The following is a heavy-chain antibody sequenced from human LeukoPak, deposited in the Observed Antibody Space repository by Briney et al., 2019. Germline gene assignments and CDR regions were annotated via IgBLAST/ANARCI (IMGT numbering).Heavy chain of an antibody. CDR1: GCTVSSNY. CDR3: ARGYSYGYFDY. J-gene: IGHJ4*02. D-gene: IGHD5-18*01. CDR2: IYTVGNT. V-gene: IGHV3-53*01. Sequence: PGGSLRLSCAASGCTVSSNYMSWVRQAPGRGLEWVSVIYTVGNTYYAESVKGRFTISRDNSKNTLYLQMNSLRAEDTAVYYRARGYSYGYFDYWGQGTLVTVSS.